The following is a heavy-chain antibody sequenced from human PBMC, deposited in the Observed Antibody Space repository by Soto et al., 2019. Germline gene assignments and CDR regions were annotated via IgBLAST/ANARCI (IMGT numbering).Heavy chain of an antibody. V-gene: IGHV3-23*01. D-gene: IGHD2-2*01. Sequence: GGSLRLSCAASGFTFSSYAMGWVRQAPGMGLEWVSGISNTGGTTSYADSVKGRFTISRDNSKNTVYLQMNSLRAEETAIYYYANAAHCSRTTCPPSPIWGQATIVTVSS. CDR2: ISNTGGTT. J-gene: IGHJ3*02. CDR1: GFTFSSYA. CDR3: ANAAHCSRTTCPPSPI.